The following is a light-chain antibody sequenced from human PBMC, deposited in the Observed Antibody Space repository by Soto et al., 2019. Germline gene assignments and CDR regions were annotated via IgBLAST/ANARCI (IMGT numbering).Light chain of an antibody. CDR2: DVS. CDR1: QSVSRW. V-gene: IGKV1-5*01. CDR3: QQYSSYAS. Sequence: DIQMTQSPSTLSASLGDRVTITCRASQSVSRWLAWYQQKPGKAPKLLISDVSNLERGVPSRFSGRGSGAEFTLTISSLETDDVATYYCQQYSSYASFGQGTKVDIK. J-gene: IGKJ1*01.